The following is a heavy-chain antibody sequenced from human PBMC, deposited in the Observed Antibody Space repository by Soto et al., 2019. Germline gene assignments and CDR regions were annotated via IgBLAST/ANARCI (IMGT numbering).Heavy chain of an antibody. D-gene: IGHD3-9*01. CDR1: GDSISPHY. V-gene: IGHV4-59*08. J-gene: IGHJ4*02. CDR2: IHYSGST. CDR3: ARRRYADWAFDY. Sequence: SETLSLTCAVSGDSISPHYWAWVRQPPGKGLEFIGYIHYSGSTVYNPSLKSRVTISLDTSKNQFSLKVTSVTATDTAVYFCARRRYADWAFDYWGQGTLVTVSS.